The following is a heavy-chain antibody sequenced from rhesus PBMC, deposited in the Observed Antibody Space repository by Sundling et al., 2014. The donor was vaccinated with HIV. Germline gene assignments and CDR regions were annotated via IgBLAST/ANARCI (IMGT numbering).Heavy chain of an antibody. CDR1: GGSISAVYY. CDR3: ARDVGWGGFDY. J-gene: IGHJ4*01. V-gene: IGHV4S13*01. D-gene: IGHD1-44*01. Sequence: QVQLQESGPGLVKPSETLSLTCAVSGGSISAVYYWAWIRRPPGKGLEWIGGFYGNNHVTNYNPSLKSRVSISTDTSTNQFSLKLKSVTAADTAVYYCARDVGWGGFDYWGQGVQVTVSS. CDR2: FYGNNHVT.